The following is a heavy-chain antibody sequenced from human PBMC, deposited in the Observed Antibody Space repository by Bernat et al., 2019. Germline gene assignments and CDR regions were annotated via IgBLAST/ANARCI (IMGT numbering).Heavy chain of an antibody. CDR2: ISYDGGTK. CDR3: AKANYGDFYYFNY. CDR1: SFKFEDYG. J-gene: IGHJ4*02. V-gene: IGHV3-30*18. D-gene: IGHD4-17*01. Sequence: VYLVESGGGVVQPGRSLRLSCAASSFKFEDYGMHWVRQAPGKGLEWVAVISYDGGTKYYADSVRGRFTISRDNFRGTLSLQMNSLRAEDTAVYYCAKANYGDFYYFNYWGQGTVVTVSS.